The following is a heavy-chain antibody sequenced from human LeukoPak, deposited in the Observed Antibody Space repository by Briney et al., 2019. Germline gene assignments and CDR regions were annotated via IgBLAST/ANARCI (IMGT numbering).Heavy chain of an antibody. CDR1: GFTFSSYT. J-gene: IGHJ4*02. D-gene: IGHD3-22*01. Sequence: GGSLRLSCAASGFTFSSYTMSWVRQAPGKGLEWVSGISGRGGSTYYADSVKGRFTISRDNSKNTLYLQMNSLRAEDTAVYYCAKDRYYDSSGPSDYWGEGTVVSVSS. CDR2: ISGRGGST. V-gene: IGHV3-23*01. CDR3: AKDRYYDSSGPSDY.